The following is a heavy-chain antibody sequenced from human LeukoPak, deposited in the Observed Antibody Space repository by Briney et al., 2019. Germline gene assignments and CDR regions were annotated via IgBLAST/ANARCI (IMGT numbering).Heavy chain of an antibody. V-gene: IGHV3-30*04. D-gene: IGHD2-8*01. CDR2: ISYDGSNK. Sequence: PGGSLRLSCAASGFTFSSYAMHWVRQAPGKGLEWVAVISYDGSNKYYAGSVKGRFTISRDNSKNTLYLQMNSLRAEDTAVYYCAKDRCSNGVGCYYYYMDVWGKGTTVTISS. J-gene: IGHJ6*03. CDR1: GFTFSSYA. CDR3: AKDRCSNGVGCYYYYMDV.